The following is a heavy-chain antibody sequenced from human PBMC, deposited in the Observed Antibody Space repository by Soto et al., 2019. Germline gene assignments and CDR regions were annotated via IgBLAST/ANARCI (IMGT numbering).Heavy chain of an antibody. CDR1: GYTFTNYY. D-gene: IGHD3-10*01. CDR3: ARDHRLLLFGELLI. CDR2: INPSGGST. J-gene: IGHJ4*02. V-gene: IGHV1-46*01. Sequence: QVQLVQSGAEVKKPGASVKVSCKASGYTFTNYYIHWVRQAPGQGLEWMGIINPSGGSTDYTQKFQDRVIMSRDTSTSTVYMELSSLRSEDTAVYYCARDHRLLLFGELLIWGQGTLVTVSS.